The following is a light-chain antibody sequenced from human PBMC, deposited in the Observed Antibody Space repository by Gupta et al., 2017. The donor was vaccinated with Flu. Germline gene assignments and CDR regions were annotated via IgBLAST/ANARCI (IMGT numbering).Light chain of an antibody. CDR1: KGIRND. Sequence: PSSLSASFGGRVTITCRASKGIRNDLGWYQQKPGNAPKRLIYDASNVKSGVPSRFSGSGSGTEFTLTISSRQPEEFATYYCPQQNNSPWTFGQGTKVEIK. CDR2: DAS. J-gene: IGKJ1*01. CDR3: PQQNNSPWT. V-gene: IGKV1-17*01.